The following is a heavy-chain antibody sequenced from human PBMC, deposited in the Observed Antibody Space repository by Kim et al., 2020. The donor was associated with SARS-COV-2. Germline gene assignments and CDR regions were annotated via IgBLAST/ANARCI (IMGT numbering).Heavy chain of an antibody. Sequence: GGSLRLSCAASGFTVSSNYMSWVRQAPGKGLEWVSVIYSGGSTYYADSVKGRFTISRDNSKNTLYLQMNSLRAEDTAVYYCARLETYYYDSSGYYLDYWGQGTLVTVSS. CDR3: ARLETYYYDSSGYYLDY. J-gene: IGHJ4*02. V-gene: IGHV3-53*01. CDR2: IYSGGST. D-gene: IGHD3-22*01. CDR1: GFTVSSNY.